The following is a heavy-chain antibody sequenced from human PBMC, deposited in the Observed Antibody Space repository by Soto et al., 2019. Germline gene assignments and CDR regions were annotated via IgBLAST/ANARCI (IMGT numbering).Heavy chain of an antibody. Sequence: PSETLSLTCTVSGDSIRSSSYWGWIRQPPGKGLEWIGSIYSTGNTYYNPSLNSQVTISVVTSKNQFSLNVISVTAADTAVYYCRRSSRYSTDVWGHGTTVT. CDR1: GDSIRSSSY. D-gene: IGHD6-13*01. J-gene: IGHJ6*02. CDR3: RRSSRYSTDV. V-gene: IGHV4-39*01. CDR2: IYSTGNT.